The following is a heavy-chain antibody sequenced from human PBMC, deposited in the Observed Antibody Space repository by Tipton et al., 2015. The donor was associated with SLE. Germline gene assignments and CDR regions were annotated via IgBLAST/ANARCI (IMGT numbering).Heavy chain of an antibody. CDR2: INQGGIEK. V-gene: IGHV3-7*01. CDR1: GFTFSNYG. CDR3: ARLGSCGGGSCYSQDF. J-gene: IGHJ4*02. D-gene: IGHD2-15*01. Sequence: SLRLSCAASGFTFSNYGIHWVRQPPGKGLEWVANINQGGIEKHYVDSVKGRFTISRDNAKKSLFLHMNSLRAEDTAVYYCARLGSCGGGSCYSQDFWGQGTLVTVSS.